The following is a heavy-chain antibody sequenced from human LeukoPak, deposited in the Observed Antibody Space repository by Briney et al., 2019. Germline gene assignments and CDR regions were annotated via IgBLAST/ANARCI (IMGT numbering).Heavy chain of an antibody. D-gene: IGHD1-26*01. Sequence: SEPLSLTCTVSGGSISSYFWSWIRQPPGKGLEWIGYIYTSGSTNYNPSLHSRVTISVDTSNNQSSLKLSAGTGADTAVYYCARPGRVGATFAWFFPCGEGTQISVSS. V-gene: IGHV4-4*09. CDR2: IYTSGST. CDR3: ARPGRVGATFAWFFP. J-gene: IGHJ5*02. CDR1: GGSISSYF.